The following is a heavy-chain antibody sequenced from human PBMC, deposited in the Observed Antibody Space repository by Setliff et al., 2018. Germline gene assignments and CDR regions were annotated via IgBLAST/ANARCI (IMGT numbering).Heavy chain of an antibody. Sequence: PSETLSLTCTVSGGSISSYYWSWIRQPAGKGLEWIGRIYTSGSTNYNPSLKSRVTMSVDTSKNQFSLKLSSVTAADTAVYYCARYSRGNPPNYMDVWGNVTTVTVSS. CDR1: GGSISSYY. J-gene: IGHJ6*03. D-gene: IGHD6-25*01. CDR2: IYTSGST. CDR3: ARYSRGNPPNYMDV. V-gene: IGHV4-4*07.